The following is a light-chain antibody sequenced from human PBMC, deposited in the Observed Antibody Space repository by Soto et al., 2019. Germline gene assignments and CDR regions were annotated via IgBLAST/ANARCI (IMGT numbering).Light chain of an antibody. CDR1: TSDVGGYNY. V-gene: IGLV2-14*01. CDR2: EVS. J-gene: IGLJ2*01. Sequence: QSALTQPASVSGSPGQSITISCTGTTSDVGGYNYVSWYQQHPGNAPKLIIYEVSHRPSGVSNRFSGSKSGSTASLTISGLQGEDEADYYCSSYTAISTLDIIFGGGTKVTVL. CDR3: SSYTAISTLDII.